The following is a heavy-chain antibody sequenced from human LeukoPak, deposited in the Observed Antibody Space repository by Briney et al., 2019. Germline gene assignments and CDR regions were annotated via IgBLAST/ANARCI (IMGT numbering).Heavy chain of an antibody. J-gene: IGHJ6*02. Sequence: ASVKVSCKASGYTFTGYYMHWVRQAPGQGLEWMGWINPNSGGTNYAQKFQGRVTMTRDTSISTAYMELSRLRSDDTAVYYCARDGYYYDSSGYYYYYYGMDVWGRGTTVTVSS. CDR1: GYTFTGYY. D-gene: IGHD3-22*01. CDR3: ARDGYYYDSSGYYYYYYGMDV. CDR2: INPNSGGT. V-gene: IGHV1-2*02.